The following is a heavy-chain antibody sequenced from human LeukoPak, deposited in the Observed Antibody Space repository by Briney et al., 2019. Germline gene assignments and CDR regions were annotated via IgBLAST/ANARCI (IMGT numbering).Heavy chain of an antibody. D-gene: IGHD4-17*01. V-gene: IGHV3-23*01. Sequence: PGGSLRLSCAASGFTFSSYAMSWVRQAPGKGLEWVSAISGSGGSTYYADSVKGRFTISRDNSKNTLYLQMNSLRAEDTAVYYCAKDPPYDYGDYESWFDPWGQGTLVTVSS. CDR3: AKDPPYDYGDYESWFDP. J-gene: IGHJ5*02. CDR2: ISGSGGST. CDR1: GFTFSSYA.